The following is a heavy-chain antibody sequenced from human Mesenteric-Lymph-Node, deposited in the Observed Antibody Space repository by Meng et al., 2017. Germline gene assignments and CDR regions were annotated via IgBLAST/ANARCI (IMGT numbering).Heavy chain of an antibody. CDR1: GFSFSSYA. CDR2: ISGSGGST. D-gene: IGHD2-2*01. Sequence: EVQLLESGGGWVQPGGSLRLSCAASGFSFSSYAMSWVRQVSGKGLEWVSAISGSGGSTYYADSVKGRFTISRDNSKNTLYLQMNSLRAEDTAVYYCAKHRNLVVPAAIFWFDPWGQGTLVTVSS. J-gene: IGHJ5*02. CDR3: AKHRNLVVPAAIFWFDP. V-gene: IGHV3-23*01.